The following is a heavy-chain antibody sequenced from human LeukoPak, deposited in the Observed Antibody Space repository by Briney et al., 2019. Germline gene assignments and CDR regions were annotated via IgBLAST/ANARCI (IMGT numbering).Heavy chain of an antibody. V-gene: IGHV3-64D*06. CDR2: ISSNGGST. J-gene: IGHJ4*02. D-gene: IGHD3-10*01. CDR1: GFTFSSYA. Sequence: GGSLRLSCSASGFTFSSYAMHWVRQAPGKGLEYVSAISSNGGSTYYADSVKGRFTISRDNSKNTLYLQMSSLRAEDTAVYYCAKRALNGEFDYWGQGTLVTVSS. CDR3: AKRALNGEFDY.